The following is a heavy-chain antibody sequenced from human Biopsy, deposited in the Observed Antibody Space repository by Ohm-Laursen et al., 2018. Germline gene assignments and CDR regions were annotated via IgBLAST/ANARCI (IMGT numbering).Heavy chain of an antibody. CDR2: ISNRGST. Sequence: TLSLTCTVSGGSISSDYWSWIRQSPGKGLEWIGYISNRGSTNYNPSLRGRVTISVGTSKNQFSLKLSSVTAADTAVFFCARLYRLDDYWNDDPPDAFDVWGQGTRVTVSS. V-gene: IGHV4-59*01. J-gene: IGHJ3*01. CDR3: ARLYRLDDYWNDDPPDAFDV. CDR1: GGSISSDY. D-gene: IGHD3-3*01.